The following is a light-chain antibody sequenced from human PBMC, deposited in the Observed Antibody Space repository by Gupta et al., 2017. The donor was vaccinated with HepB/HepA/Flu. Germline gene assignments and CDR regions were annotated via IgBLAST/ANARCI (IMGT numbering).Light chain of an antibody. Sequence: QSVLTPPPSVSAAPGQKVTISCSGSSSNLGNNYVSWYQQLPGTAPKLLIYDNNKRPAGIPDRFSGSKAGTSATLGITGLQTGDEADYYCGTWDSSLSAVFGTGTKVTVL. CDR3: GTWDSSLSAV. V-gene: IGLV1-51*01. CDR1: SSNLGNNY. CDR2: DNN. J-gene: IGLJ1*01.